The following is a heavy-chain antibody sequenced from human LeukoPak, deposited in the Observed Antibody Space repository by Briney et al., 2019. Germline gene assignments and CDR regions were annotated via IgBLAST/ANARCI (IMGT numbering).Heavy chain of an antibody. CDR1: GYTFTGYC. V-gene: IGHV1-2*02. CDR2: INPNSGGT. CDR3: ARWLGWDIVLMVYALDY. J-gene: IGHJ4*02. Sequence: ASVKVSCKASGYTFTGYCMHWVRQAPGQGLERMGWINPNSGGTNYAQKFQGRVTMTRDTSISTAYMELSRLRSDDTAVYYCARWLGWDIVLMVYALDYWGQGTLVTVSS. D-gene: IGHD2-8*01.